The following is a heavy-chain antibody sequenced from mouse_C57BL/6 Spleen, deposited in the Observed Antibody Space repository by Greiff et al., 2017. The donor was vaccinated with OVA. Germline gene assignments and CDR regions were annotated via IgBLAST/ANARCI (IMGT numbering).Heavy chain of an antibody. J-gene: IGHJ1*03. CDR3: ARGDYSNYGWYFDV. Sequence: VQLQQSGPELVKPGASVKISCKASGYTFTDYYMNWVKQSHGKSLEWIGDINPNNGGTSYNQKFKGKATLTVDKSSSTAYMELRSLTSEDSAVYYCARGDYSNYGWYFDVWGTGTTVTVSS. D-gene: IGHD2-5*01. CDR2: INPNNGGT. V-gene: IGHV1-26*01. CDR1: GYTFTDYY.